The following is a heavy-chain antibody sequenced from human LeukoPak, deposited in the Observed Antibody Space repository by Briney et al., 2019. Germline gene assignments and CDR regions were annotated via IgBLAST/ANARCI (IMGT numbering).Heavy chain of an antibody. D-gene: IGHD6-19*01. CDR2: ISGSSDSM. J-gene: IGHJ3*02. Sequence: PGGTLRLSCAASGFTFSSYGMSWVRQAPGKGLEWVSAISGSSDSMYYADSVKGRFTISRDNSKNSLYLQMNSLKAEDTAVYYCARDGRAVAIDIWGQGTMVTVSS. V-gene: IGHV3-23*01. CDR3: ARDGRAVAIDI. CDR1: GFTFSSYG.